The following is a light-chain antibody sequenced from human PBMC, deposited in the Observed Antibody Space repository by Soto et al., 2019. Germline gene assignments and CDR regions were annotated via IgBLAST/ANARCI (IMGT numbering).Light chain of an antibody. CDR1: QSISSW. CDR2: DAS. CDR3: QQYNSYST. V-gene: IGKV1-5*01. Sequence: DVHITQSRSTVSASVGDRVTITFRASQSISSWLAWYQQKPGKAPKLLIYDASSLESGVPSRFSGSGSGTEFTLTISSLHPDDFATYYCQQYNSYSTFGQGTKVDIK. J-gene: IGKJ1*01.